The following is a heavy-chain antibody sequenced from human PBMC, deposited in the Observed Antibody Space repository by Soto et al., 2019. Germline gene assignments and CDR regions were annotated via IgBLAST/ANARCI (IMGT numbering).Heavy chain of an antibody. CDR1: GGSFSGYY. V-gene: IGHV4-34*01. CDR2: INHSGST. D-gene: IGHD4-4*01. Sequence: QVQLQQWGAGLLKPSETLSLTCAVYGGSFSGYYWSWIRQPPGKGLEWIGEINHSGSTNYNPSLKSRVTISVDTSKNQFSLKLNSVTAADTAVYYCARGLGTVTRYYYYYYGMDVWGQGTTVTVSS. J-gene: IGHJ6*02. CDR3: ARGLGTVTRYYYYYYGMDV.